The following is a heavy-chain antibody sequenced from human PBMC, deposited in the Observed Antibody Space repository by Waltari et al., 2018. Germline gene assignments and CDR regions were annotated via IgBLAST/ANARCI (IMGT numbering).Heavy chain of an antibody. D-gene: IGHD3-22*01. V-gene: IGHV4-30-4*08. CDR2: TDYIRNT. Sequence: QVLLHEPGPGLVKPSETLSLTCSVSGGFIMSYHLSLLRHPPGKGLEWIGYTDYIRNTYYKPSLRSRVTISVDTSKNQFSLKLSSVTVADTAVYYCVRGRYYYNSSGRGTSHWYFDLWGRGTLVTVSS. J-gene: IGHJ2*01. CDR1: GGFIMSYH. CDR3: VRGRYYYNSSGRGTSHWYFDL.